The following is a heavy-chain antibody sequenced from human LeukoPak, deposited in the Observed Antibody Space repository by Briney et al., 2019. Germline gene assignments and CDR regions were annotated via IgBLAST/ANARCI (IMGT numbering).Heavy chain of an antibody. Sequence: GRSLRLSCAASGFTFDDYAMHWVRQAPGKGLEWVSGISWNSGSIGYADSVKGRFTISRDNAKNSLYLQMNSLRAEDTALYYCAKDNYYYDSSGYSLGWFDPWGQGTLVTVSS. CDR3: AKDNYYYDSSGYSLGWFDP. D-gene: IGHD3-22*01. CDR2: ISWNSGSI. CDR1: GFTFDDYA. V-gene: IGHV3-9*01. J-gene: IGHJ5*02.